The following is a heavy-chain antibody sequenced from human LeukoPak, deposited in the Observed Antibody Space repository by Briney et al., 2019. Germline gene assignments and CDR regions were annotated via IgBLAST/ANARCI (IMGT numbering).Heavy chain of an antibody. V-gene: IGHV4-39*07. CDR3: ARGGSYFYYYYYMDV. D-gene: IGHD1-26*01. J-gene: IGHJ6*03. CDR1: GGSITSGTNY. Sequence: PSETLSLTCTVSGGSITSGTNYWSWIRQPPGKGLEWIGEINHFGSTNYNPSLKSRVNISVDTSKNQFSLKLSSVTAADTAVYYCARGGSYFYYYYYMDVWGKGTTVTVSS. CDR2: INHFGST.